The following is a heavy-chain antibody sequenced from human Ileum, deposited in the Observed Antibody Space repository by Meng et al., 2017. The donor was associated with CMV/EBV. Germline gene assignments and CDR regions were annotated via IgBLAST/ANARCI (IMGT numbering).Heavy chain of an antibody. CDR1: GFTFSNYD. CDR3: TRTDIASAGFN. J-gene: IGHJ1*01. CDR2: ISRFGTST. D-gene: IGHD6-13*01. Sequence: GESLKISCAASGFTFSNYDMSWVRQAPGKGLEWVSTISRFGTSTFFAASVKGRFTISRDNAKNSLYLQMNSLRVEDTAVYYCTRTDIASAGFNWGQGTLVTVSS. V-gene: IGHV3-21*01.